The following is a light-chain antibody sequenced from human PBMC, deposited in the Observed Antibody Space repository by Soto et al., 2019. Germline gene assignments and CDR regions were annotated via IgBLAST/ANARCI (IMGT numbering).Light chain of an antibody. CDR2: DVG. V-gene: IGLV2-8*01. CDR1: SSDVGGYNY. Sequence: QSALTQPPSASGSPGQSVTISCTGTSSDVGGYNYVSWYQQHPGKAPKLMIYDVGKRPSGVPDRFSGSKSGNTASLTVSGLQAEDEADYYCSSYAGSNNHVVFGGGTKVTVL. CDR3: SSYAGSNNHVV. J-gene: IGLJ2*01.